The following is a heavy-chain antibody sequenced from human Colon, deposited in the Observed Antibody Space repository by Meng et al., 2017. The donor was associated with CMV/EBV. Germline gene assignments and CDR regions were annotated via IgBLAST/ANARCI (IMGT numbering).Heavy chain of an antibody. CDR1: GDPISSGSHS. Sequence: QMQLQGPGPGLVKPAETLSLTCTASGDPISSGSHSWAWFRQPPGKRLEWIGSMYFSGIADYNPSLKSRVTISLHATQKQFSLRLTSVTAADSAVYFCARDLTNKWFYYWGQGTLVTVSS. CDR2: MYFSGIA. D-gene: IGHD1-26*01. CDR3: ARDLTNKWFYY. J-gene: IGHJ4*02. V-gene: IGHV4-39*07.